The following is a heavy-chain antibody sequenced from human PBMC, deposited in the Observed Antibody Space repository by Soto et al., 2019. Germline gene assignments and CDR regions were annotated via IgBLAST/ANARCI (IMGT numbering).Heavy chain of an antibody. J-gene: IGHJ4*02. CDR1: GFTFSSYS. CDR3: ARGTYYYDNSGYYYRFGYFDY. D-gene: IGHD3-22*01. Sequence: EVQLVESGGALVQPGGSLRLSCAASGFTFSSYSMNWVRQAPGKGLEWVSYISTSSTIYYADSMKGRFTISRDNAKNSLSLQMNSLRDEDTAVYYCARGTYYYDNSGYYYRFGYFDYWGQGTLVTVSS. V-gene: IGHV3-48*02. CDR2: ISTSSTI.